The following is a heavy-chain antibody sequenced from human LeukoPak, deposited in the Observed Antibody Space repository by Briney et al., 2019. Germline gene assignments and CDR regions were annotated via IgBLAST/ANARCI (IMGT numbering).Heavy chain of an antibody. CDR2: IKQDGSEK. J-gene: IGHJ3*02. V-gene: IGHV3-7*01. Sequence: GGSLRLSCAASGFTFSSYWMSWVRQAPGKGLEWVANIKQDGSEKYYVDSVKGRFTIPRDNAKNSLYLQMNSLRAEDTAVYYCAREMGITMIVVVTPDAVDIWGQGTMVTVSS. CDR1: GFTFSSYW. CDR3: AREMGITMIVVVTPDAVDI. D-gene: IGHD3-22*01.